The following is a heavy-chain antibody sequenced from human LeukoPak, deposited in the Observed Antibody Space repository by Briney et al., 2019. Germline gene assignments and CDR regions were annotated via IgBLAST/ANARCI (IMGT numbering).Heavy chain of an antibody. V-gene: IGHV1-2*02. J-gene: IGHJ5*02. CDR1: GYTFTGYY. CDR3: ARGPSRDYGSGSSWFDP. CDR2: INPNSGGT. D-gene: IGHD3-10*01. Sequence: ASVKVSCKASGYTFTGYYMHWVRQAPGQGLEWMGWINPNSGGTNYAQKFQGRVTMTRNTSINTANMELSSLRSEDTAVYYCARGPSRDYGSGSSWFDPWGQGTLVTVSS.